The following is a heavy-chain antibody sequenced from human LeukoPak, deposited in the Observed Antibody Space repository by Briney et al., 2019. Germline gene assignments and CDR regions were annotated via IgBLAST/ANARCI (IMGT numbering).Heavy chain of an antibody. CDR1: GYTFTSYY. D-gene: IGHD3-3*01. Sequence: ASVKVSCKASGYTFTSYYMHWVRQAPGQGFEWMGIINPSGGSTSYAQKFQGRVTMTRDTSTSTVYMELSSLRSEDTAVYYCARDYDFWSGRDAFDIWGQGTMVTVSS. CDR2: INPSGGST. V-gene: IGHV1-46*01. CDR3: ARDYDFWSGRDAFDI. J-gene: IGHJ3*02.